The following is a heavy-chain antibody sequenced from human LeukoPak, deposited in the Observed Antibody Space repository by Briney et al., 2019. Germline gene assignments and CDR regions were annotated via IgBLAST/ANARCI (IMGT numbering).Heavy chain of an antibody. CDR1: GHSFTHHG. Sequence: GASVKVSCKTFGHSFTHHGFSWVRQAPGQGLKWMGWISGYNGDTHYAQNFQGRVTLTSDTSTSTVYMELRSLRSDDTAVYYCARDPTNTSGRYAYFDYWGQGALVTVSS. D-gene: IGHD6-19*01. CDR3: ARDPTNTSGRYAYFDY. J-gene: IGHJ4*02. V-gene: IGHV1-18*01. CDR2: ISGYNGDT.